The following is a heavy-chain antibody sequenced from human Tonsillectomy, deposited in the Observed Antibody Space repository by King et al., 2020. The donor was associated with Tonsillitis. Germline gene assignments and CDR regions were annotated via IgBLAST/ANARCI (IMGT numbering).Heavy chain of an antibody. CDR1: GFTFSNYA. CDR3: AKDPDNGDYSGYWYFDL. J-gene: IGHJ2*01. D-gene: IGHD4-17*01. V-gene: IGHV3-23*04. CDR2: ISGSGGGT. Sequence: VQLVESGGGLVQPGGSLRLSCAASGFTFSNYALSWVRQAPGKGLEWVSAISGSGGGTYYADSVRGRFTISRDNSKNTLYLQMNSLRAEDTAVYYCAKDPDNGDYSGYWYFDLWGRGTLVTVSS.